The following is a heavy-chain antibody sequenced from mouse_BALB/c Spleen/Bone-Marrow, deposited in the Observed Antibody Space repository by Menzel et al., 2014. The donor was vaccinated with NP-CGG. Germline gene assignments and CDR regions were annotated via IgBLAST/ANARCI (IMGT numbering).Heavy chain of an antibody. D-gene: IGHD2-12*01. J-gene: IGHJ1*01. Sequence: LEESGGRLVTPGTPLTLTCTASGFSLSSYYISWVRQAPGKGLEWIGGISHGGSTYYASWAKGRITISKTSTTVDLQITSPTTEDTATYFCARGYADYSDSAFDPWGPGTLVTVSS. V-gene: IGHV5-6-5*01. CDR1: GFSLSSYY. CDR2: ISHGGST. CDR3: ARGYADYSDSAFDP.